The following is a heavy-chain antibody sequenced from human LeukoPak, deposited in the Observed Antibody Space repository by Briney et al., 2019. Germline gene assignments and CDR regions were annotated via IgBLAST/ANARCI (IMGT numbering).Heavy chain of an antibody. CDR3: ASDFPLYYYYMDV. Sequence: PGGSLRLSCTASGFTLIKFGLSWVRQAPGKGLEWVASVHTTTTIAAGTTFYADSVKGRFTISGDSSKNTVYLQMNTLGVEDTAVYYCASDFPLYYYYMDVWGKGTTVTVSS. CDR1: GFTLIKFG. V-gene: IGHV3-21*04. J-gene: IGHJ6*03. CDR2: VHTTTTIAAGTT.